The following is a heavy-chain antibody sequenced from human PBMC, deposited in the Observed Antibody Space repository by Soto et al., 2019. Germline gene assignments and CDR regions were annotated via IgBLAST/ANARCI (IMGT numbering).Heavy chain of an antibody. D-gene: IGHD3-16*01. CDR1: GGSISSGDYY. CDR3: ARASTGELWVYANWFDP. Sequence: QVQLQESGPGLVKPSQTLSLTCTVSGGSISSGDYYWSWIRQPPGKGLEWIGFIYYSGGTSYKPSLKRRVTISVDTSKNKFSLNLSSVTAADTAVYYCARASTGELWVYANWFDPWGPGTLVTVSS. CDR2: IYYSGGT. V-gene: IGHV4-30-4*01. J-gene: IGHJ5*02.